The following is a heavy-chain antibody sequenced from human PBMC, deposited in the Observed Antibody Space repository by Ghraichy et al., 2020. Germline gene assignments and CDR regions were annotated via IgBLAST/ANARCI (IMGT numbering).Heavy chain of an antibody. CDR3: ARVLPTTIFGVVINQNNWFDP. Sequence: SCTVSGGSVSSGSYYWSWIRQPPGKGLEWIGYIYYSGSTNYNPSLKSRVTISVDTSKNQFSLKLSSVTAADTAVYYCARVLPTTIFGVVINQNNWFDPWGQGTLVTVSS. CDR1: GGSVSSGSYY. J-gene: IGHJ5*02. CDR2: IYYSGST. V-gene: IGHV4-61*01. D-gene: IGHD3-3*01.